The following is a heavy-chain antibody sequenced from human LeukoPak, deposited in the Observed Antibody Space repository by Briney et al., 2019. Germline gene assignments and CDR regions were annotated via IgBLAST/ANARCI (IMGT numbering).Heavy chain of an antibody. J-gene: IGHJ4*02. Sequence: SVKVSCEASGGTFISSAISWVRQAPGQGLEWMGGIIPIFGTANYAQKFQGRVTIIADESTSTAYMELSSLRSEDTAVYYCARDMLSYYYDSSGYFGFFDYWGQGTLVIVSS. CDR2: IIPIFGTA. D-gene: IGHD3-22*01. V-gene: IGHV1-69*13. CDR3: ARDMLSYYYDSSGYFGFFDY. CDR1: GGTFISSA.